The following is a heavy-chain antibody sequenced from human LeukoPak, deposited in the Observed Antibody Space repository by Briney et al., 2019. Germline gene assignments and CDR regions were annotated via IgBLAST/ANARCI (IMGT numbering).Heavy chain of an antibody. CDR1: GGSISSHY. CDR2: IYYSGST. Sequence: SETLSLTCTVSGGSISSHYWSWIRQPPGKGLEWIEYIYYSGSTNYNPSLKSRVTISVDTSKNQSSLKLSSVTAADTAVYYCAREIPVEDWSASMGTGYYYMGVWGKGTTVTVSS. J-gene: IGHJ6*03. CDR3: AREIPVEDWSASMGTGYYYMGV. V-gene: IGHV4-59*11. D-gene: IGHD3-3*01.